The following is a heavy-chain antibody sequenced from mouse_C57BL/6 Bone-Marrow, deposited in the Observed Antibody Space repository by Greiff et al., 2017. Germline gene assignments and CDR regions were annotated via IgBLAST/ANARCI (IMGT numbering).Heavy chain of an antibody. Sequence: VQLQQSGPELVKPGASVKISCKASGYSFTGYYMNWVKQSPEKSLEWIGEINPSTGGTTYNPKFKAKATLTVDKSSSTAYMQLKSLTSEDSAVYYCARSVMVTTTNWVNFDYWGQGTTLTVSS. D-gene: IGHD2-2*01. CDR2: INPSTGGT. CDR3: ARSVMVTTTNWVNFDY. V-gene: IGHV1-42*01. CDR1: GYSFTGYY. J-gene: IGHJ2*01.